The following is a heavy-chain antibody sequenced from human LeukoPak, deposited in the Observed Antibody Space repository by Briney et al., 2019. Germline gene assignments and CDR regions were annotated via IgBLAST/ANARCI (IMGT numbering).Heavy chain of an antibody. J-gene: IGHJ3*02. CDR3: ARERVTTTAFDI. CDR1: GFTLSTYN. CDR2: ITSSSTY. V-gene: IGHV3-21*01. D-gene: IGHD5-12*01. Sequence: GGSLRLSCAASGFTLSTYNTHWVRQAPGKGLEWVSSITSSSTYYADSVKGRFTISRGNAKNSLYLQMNSLRAEDTAVYYCARERVTTTAFDIWGQGTMVTVSS.